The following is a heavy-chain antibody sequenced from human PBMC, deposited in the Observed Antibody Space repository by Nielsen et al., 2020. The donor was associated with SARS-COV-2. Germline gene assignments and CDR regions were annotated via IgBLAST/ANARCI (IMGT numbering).Heavy chain of an antibody. CDR2: ISYNGISN. J-gene: IGHJ6*04. V-gene: IGHV3-33*05. Sequence: GESLKISCAASGFTFSSYGMHWVRQAPGKGLEWVAVISYNGISNYYAHSVRGRFTISRDNANHALFLQMNSLRDEDTAVYYCAGGADFWSGTQKYYMDVWGKGTTVTVSS. CDR1: GFTFSSYG. D-gene: IGHD3-3*01. CDR3: AGGADFWSGTQKYYMDV.